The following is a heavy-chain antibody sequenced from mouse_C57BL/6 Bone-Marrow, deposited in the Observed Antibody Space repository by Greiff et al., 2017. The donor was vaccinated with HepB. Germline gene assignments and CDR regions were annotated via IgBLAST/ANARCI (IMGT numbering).Heavy chain of an antibody. D-gene: IGHD2-4*01. J-gene: IGHJ4*01. CDR3: ARIAICDYDVGNYYAMDY. CDR2: IWWDDDK. V-gene: IGHV8-8*01. Sequence: QVTLKVCGPGILQPSQTLSLTCSFSGFSLSTFGVGVGRIRQPSGKGLEWLAHIWWDDDKYYNPALKSRLTISKDTSKNQVFLKIANVDTADTATYYCARIAICDYDVGNYYAMDYWGQGTSVTVSS. CDR1: GFSLSTFGVG.